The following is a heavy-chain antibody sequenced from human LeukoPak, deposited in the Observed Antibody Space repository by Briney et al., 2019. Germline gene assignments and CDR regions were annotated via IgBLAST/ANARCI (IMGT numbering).Heavy chain of an antibody. CDR3: AKDWEWELRGGRGYFDY. Sequence: GRSLRLSCAASGFTFDDYAMHWVRQAPGKGLEWVSGIIWNSGSIGYADSVKGRFTISRDNAKNSLYLQMNSLRAEDTALYYCAKDWEWELRGGRGYFDYWGQGTLVTVSS. CDR1: GFTFDDYA. V-gene: IGHV3-9*01. J-gene: IGHJ4*02. D-gene: IGHD1-26*01. CDR2: IIWNSGSI.